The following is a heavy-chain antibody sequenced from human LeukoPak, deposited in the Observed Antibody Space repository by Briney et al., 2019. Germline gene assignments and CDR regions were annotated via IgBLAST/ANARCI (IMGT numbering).Heavy chain of an antibody. CDR1: GGSFSTFA. J-gene: IGHJ4*02. CDR2: IIPIHRTT. D-gene: IGHD5-18*01. V-gene: IGHV1-69*06. CDR3: ATSQRDTAMVCNY. Sequence: SVKVSCKASGGSFSTFAISWLRQAPGQGPEWMGGIIPIHRTTNYAQKFQGRVTMTEDTSTDTAYMELSSLRSEDTAVYYCATSQRDTAMVCNYWGQGTLVTVSS.